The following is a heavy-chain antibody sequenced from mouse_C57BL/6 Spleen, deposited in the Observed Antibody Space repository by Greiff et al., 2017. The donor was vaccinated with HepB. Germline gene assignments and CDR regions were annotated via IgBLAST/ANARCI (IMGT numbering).Heavy chain of an antibody. V-gene: IGHV1-82*01. D-gene: IGHD3-1*01. CDR3: ARSGLGYYYAMDY. J-gene: IGHJ4*01. CDR1: GYAFSSPW. CDR2: IYPGDGDT. Sequence: VKLMESGPELVKPGASVKISCKASGYAFSSPWMNWVKQRPGKGLEWIGRIYPGDGDTNYNGKFKGKATLTADKSSSTAYMQLSSLTSEDSAVYFCARSGLGYYYAMDYWGQGTSVTVSS.